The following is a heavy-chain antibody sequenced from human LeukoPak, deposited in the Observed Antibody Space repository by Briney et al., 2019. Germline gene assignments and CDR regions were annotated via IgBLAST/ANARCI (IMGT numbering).Heavy chain of an antibody. CDR3: ARGRGKSIAAEGPLDY. Sequence: GGSLRLSCAASGFTFSSYSMNWVRQAPGKGLEWVSSISSSSSYIYYADSVKGRFTISRDNAKNSLYLQMNSLRAEDTAVYYCARGRGKSIAAEGPLDYWGQGTLVTVSS. J-gene: IGHJ4*02. CDR2: ISSSSSYI. V-gene: IGHV3-21*01. CDR1: GFTFSSYS. D-gene: IGHD6-13*01.